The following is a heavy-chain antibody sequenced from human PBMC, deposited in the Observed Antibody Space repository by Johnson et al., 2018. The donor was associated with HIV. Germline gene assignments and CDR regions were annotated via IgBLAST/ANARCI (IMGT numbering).Heavy chain of an antibody. CDR2: MGTAGDT. CDR3: ARGGSRTTIFGVDINLGGFDI. V-gene: IGHV3-13*01. J-gene: IGHJ3*02. CDR1: GFTFSNYD. Sequence: VPLVESGGDWVQRGGSLKLSCAASGFTFSNYDIHWVRQATGKGLAWVSTMGTAGDTYYAGSVKGRFTVLRENAKNSLYLQMNSLRAGDTAVYYCARGGSRTTIFGVDINLGGFDIWGQGTRVTVSS. D-gene: IGHD3-3*01.